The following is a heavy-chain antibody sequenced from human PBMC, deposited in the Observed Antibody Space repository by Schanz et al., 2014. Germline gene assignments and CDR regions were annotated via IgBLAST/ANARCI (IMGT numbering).Heavy chain of an antibody. Sequence: QVQLVESGGGVVQPGTSLRLSCAASGFTFSSYGMHWVRQVPGKGLEWVAVVCYDGSKKYYADSVKGRFTTSRDNSKNTMYLQMNSLRAEDTAVYYCVKDLQRELLRDDHYYGMDVGGQGTTVTVSS. V-gene: IGHV3-33*06. CDR3: VKDLQRELLRDDHYYGMDV. D-gene: IGHD1-26*01. CDR1: GFTFSSYG. CDR2: VCYDGSKK. J-gene: IGHJ6*02.